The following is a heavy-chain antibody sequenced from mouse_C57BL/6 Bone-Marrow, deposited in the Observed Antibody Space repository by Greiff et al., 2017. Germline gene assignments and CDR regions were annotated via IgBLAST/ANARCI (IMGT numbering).Heavy chain of an antibody. J-gene: IGHJ2*01. V-gene: IGHV1-15*01. CDR2: IDPETGGP. D-gene: IGHD1-1*01. CDR1: GYTFTDYE. CDR3: TNYYGSRGY. Sequence: VQLQQSGAELVRPGASVTLSCKASGYTFTDYEMHWVKQTPVHGLEWIGAIDPETGGPAYNQKFKGKAILTADKSSSTAYMELRSLTSEDSAVYYCTNYYGSRGYWGQGTTLTVSS.